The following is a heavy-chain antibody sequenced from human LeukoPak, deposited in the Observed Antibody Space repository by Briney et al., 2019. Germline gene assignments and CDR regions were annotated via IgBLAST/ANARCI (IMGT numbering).Heavy chain of an antibody. D-gene: IGHD1-1*01. CDR2: IYPGYSHP. J-gene: IGHJ6*03. CDR1: CCGFTSYW. V-gene: IGHV5-51*01. CDR3: ARATTGYYYYYYMDV. Sequence: GAALQSPSQGFCCGFTSYWIGWGRRVPGERREWMGIIYPGYSHPSYSPSFQGLVTISADKSLSTAYLQWSSLKASDTAMYYCARATTGYYYYYYMDVWGKGTTVTVSS.